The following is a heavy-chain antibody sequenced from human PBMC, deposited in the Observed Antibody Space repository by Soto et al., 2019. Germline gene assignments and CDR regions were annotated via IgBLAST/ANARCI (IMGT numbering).Heavy chain of an antibody. D-gene: IGHD1-26*01. J-gene: IGHJ4*02. CDR1: GYNFNSHA. CDR3: ARDRASGSFAY. Sequence: QVQLVQSGSESMQPGASVKVSCKGSGYNFNSHAINWLRQAPGQGVEWMGWINPNTGNPTYEQGFTGRFVFSVDTSVSTVSLQIFSRTADDSAVYSCARDRASGSFAYLGQGTLVTVSS. CDR2: INPNTGNP. V-gene: IGHV7-4-1*01.